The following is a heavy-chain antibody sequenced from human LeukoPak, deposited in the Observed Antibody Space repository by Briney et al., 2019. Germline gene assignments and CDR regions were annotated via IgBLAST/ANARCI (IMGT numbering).Heavy chain of an antibody. D-gene: IGHD2-21*01. J-gene: IGHJ4*02. V-gene: IGHV3-7*01. CDR2: IKGDGSEK. CDR1: GFTFSSYW. CDR3: ARGSGGIFFDY. Sequence: GGSLRLSCAASGFTFSSYWMTWVRQAPGKGLEWVGNIKGDGSEKYYVDSVKGRFTISRDNAKNSLYLQMNSLRAEDTAVYYCARGSGGIFFDYWGQGTLVTVSS.